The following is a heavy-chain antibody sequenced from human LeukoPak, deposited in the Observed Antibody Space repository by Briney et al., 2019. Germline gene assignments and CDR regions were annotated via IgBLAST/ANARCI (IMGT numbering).Heavy chain of an antibody. V-gene: IGHV4-39*01. CDR1: GDSISSHNYY. Sequence: SETLSLTCSVSGDSISSHNYYWGWIRQPPGKRLEWIGSLYFSGNTYYKPSLQSRVTIAVDTSKHQISLNLSSVTAADTAVYYCARWSIMMLYSWPHEVFDYWGPGTLVTVSS. D-gene: IGHD3-16*01. CDR2: LYFSGNT. CDR3: ARWSIMMLYSWPHEVFDY. J-gene: IGHJ4*02.